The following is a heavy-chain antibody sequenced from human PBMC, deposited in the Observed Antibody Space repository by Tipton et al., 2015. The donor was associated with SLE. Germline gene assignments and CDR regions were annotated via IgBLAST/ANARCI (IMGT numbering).Heavy chain of an antibody. Sequence: TLSLTCTVSGGSVTSHFWSWMRQSPGKGREWIGYMYYSGSTNYNPSLKSRVTISIDMSKNQFSLKLSSVTAADTAVYYCGRGKDFWGQGTLVTVSS. V-gene: IGHV4-59*02. CDR1: GGSVTSHF. J-gene: IGHJ4*02. CDR2: MYYSGST. CDR3: GRGKDF.